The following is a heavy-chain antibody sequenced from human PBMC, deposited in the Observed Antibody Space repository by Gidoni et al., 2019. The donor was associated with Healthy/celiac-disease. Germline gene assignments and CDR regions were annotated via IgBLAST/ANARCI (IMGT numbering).Heavy chain of an antibody. V-gene: IGHV3-23*01. CDR3: AKDAGRVGNPSRELPGGGYFDL. CDR2: ISGSGGST. D-gene: IGHD1-7*01. J-gene: IGHJ2*01. Sequence: EVQLLESGGGLVQPGGSLSLSCAASGFTFSSYAMSWVRQAPGKGLEWVSAISGSGGSTYDADSVKGRFTISRDNSKNTLYLQMNSLRAEDTAVYYCAKDAGRVGNPSRELPGGGYFDLWGRGTLVTVSS. CDR1: GFTFSSYA.